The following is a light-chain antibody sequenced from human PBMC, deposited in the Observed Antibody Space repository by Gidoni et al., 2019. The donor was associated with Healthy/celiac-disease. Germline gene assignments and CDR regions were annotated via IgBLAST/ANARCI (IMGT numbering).Light chain of an antibody. CDR3: QQYNSYPWT. Sequence: DIQMTQSPSTLSASVGDRVNITCRASQSISSWLAWYQQKPGKAPKLLIDDASSLESGVPSRVSGSGSGTEFTITIISLQPDDFATYYCQQYNSYPWTFGQGTKVEIK. J-gene: IGKJ1*01. V-gene: IGKV1-5*01. CDR2: DAS. CDR1: QSISSW.